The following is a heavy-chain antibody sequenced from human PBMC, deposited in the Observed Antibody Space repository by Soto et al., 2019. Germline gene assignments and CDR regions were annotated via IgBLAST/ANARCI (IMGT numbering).Heavy chain of an antibody. Sequence: EVQLVESGGGLVQPGGSLRLSCAASGFTFSSYDMHWVRQATGKGLEWVSAIGTAGDTYYPGSVKGRFTISRENAKNSLYLQMNSLRAGDTAVYYCARAVRGDGMDVWGQGTTVTVSS. J-gene: IGHJ6*02. D-gene: IGHD3-10*02. CDR1: GFTFSSYD. CDR2: IGTAGDT. CDR3: ARAVRGDGMDV. V-gene: IGHV3-13*01.